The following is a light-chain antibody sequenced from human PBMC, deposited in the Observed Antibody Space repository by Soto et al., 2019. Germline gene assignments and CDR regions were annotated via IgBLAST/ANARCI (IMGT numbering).Light chain of an antibody. Sequence: DIVMTQSPATLSVSQGERATLSCRASQSIRNNLAWYQHKPGQAPRLLIYGASTGATGVPARFSGSGSGTDFTLTISSLQAEDVAVYYCQQYYSTPWTFGQGTKVDIK. V-gene: IGKV3-15*01. J-gene: IGKJ1*01. CDR1: QSIRNN. CDR3: QQYYSTPWT. CDR2: GAS.